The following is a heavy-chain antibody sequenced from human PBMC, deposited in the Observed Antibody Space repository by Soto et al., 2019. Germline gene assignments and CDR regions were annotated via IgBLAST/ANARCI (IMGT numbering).Heavy chain of an antibody. J-gene: IGHJ5*02. Sequence: GASVKVSCKTSGGTFSRHAINCVRQAPGQGLEWMGGIIPMFGTTNYAQKFKGRVTISADESTSTAYMELSSLRSEDAAVYYCARAAIHGSSWYFWFDPWGQGTLVTVSS. V-gene: IGHV1-69*13. CDR2: IIPMFGTT. D-gene: IGHD6-13*01. CDR1: GGTFSRHA. CDR3: ARAAIHGSSWYFWFDP.